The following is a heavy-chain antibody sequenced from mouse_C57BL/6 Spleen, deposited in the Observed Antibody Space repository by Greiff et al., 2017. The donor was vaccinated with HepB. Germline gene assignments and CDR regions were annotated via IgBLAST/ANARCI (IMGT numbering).Heavy chain of an antibody. CDR1: GFTFSSYT. J-gene: IGHJ2*01. V-gene: IGHV5-9*01. CDR3: ARQENYYDYDVGYFDY. Sequence: EVQVVESGGGLVKPGGSLKLSCAASGFTFSSYTMSWARQTPEKRLEWVATISGGGGNTYYPDSVKGRFTISRDNAKNTLYLQMSSLRSEDTALYYCARQENYYDYDVGYFDYWGQGTTLTVSS. CDR2: ISGGGGNT. D-gene: IGHD2-4*01.